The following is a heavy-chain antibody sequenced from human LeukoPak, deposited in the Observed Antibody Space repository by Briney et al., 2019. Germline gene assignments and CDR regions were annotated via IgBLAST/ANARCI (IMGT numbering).Heavy chain of an antibody. V-gene: IGHV1-2*02. Sequence: ASVKVSCKASGYTFTGYYLHWVRQAPGQGLEWVGGINSNNGDTHYAQDFQGRVTMTRDTSISTAYMELSRLGSDDTAVYYCARDGDGYNLDWGQGTLVTVSS. CDR2: INSNNGDT. CDR3: ARDGDGYNLD. CDR1: GYTFTGYY. D-gene: IGHD5-24*01. J-gene: IGHJ4*02.